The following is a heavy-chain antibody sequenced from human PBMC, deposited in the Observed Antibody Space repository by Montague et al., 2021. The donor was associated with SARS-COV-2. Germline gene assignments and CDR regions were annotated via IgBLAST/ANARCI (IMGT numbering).Heavy chain of an antibody. CDR2: ISSDGSTT. J-gene: IGHJ2*01. CDR3: ARGGYSHGFQPEYWHLDL. Sequence: SLRLSCAASGFAFGNFWMHWVRQAPGKGLVWVSRISSDGSTTSHADPVKGRFTISRDNAKNTLYLQMNSLRAEDTAVYYCARGGYSHGFQPEYWHLDLWGRGTLVTVSS. V-gene: IGHV3-74*01. D-gene: IGHD5-18*01. CDR1: GFAFGNFW.